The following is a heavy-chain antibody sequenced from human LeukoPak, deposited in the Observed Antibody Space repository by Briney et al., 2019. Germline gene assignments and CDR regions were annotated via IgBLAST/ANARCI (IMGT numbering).Heavy chain of an antibody. CDR1: GGSISSGGYY. V-gene: IGHV4-31*03. CDR3: ARPLRGTNAFDI. J-gene: IGHJ3*02. CDR2: IYYSGST. Sequence: SQTLSLTCTVSGGSISSGGYYWSWIRQHPGKGLEWIGYIYYSGSTYYNPSLKSRVTISVDTSKNQFSLKLSSVTAADTAVYYCARPLRGTNAFDIWGQGTMVTVSS.